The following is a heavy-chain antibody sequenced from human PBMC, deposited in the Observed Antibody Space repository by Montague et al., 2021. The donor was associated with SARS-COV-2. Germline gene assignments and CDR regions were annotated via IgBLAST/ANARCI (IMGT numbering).Heavy chain of an antibody. V-gene: IGHV4-61*10. CDR3: ASGIAATYYYCMDA. Sequence: SETLSLTCTVSGGSISSGCYYWSWIRQPAGKGLEWIGYIYTSGSTNYXPSLQSRLTISVDTSKNQFSLKLSSVTAADTAVYYCASGIAATYYYCMDAWGQGTTVTVSS. CDR2: IYTSGST. J-gene: IGHJ6*02. CDR1: GGSISSGCYY. D-gene: IGHD6-13*01.